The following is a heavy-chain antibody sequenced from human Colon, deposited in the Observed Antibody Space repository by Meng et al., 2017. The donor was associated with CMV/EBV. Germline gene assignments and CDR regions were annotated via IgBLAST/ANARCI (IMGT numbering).Heavy chain of an antibody. V-gene: IGHV1-18*01. Sequence: ASVKVSCKASGYTFTSYGITWVRQAPGQGLEWMAWINIYNGNTKFAQKFQDRVTMTTDTSTTTAFLELKSLRSDDTAVYYCVRSLDDASGQFRDYWGQGTLVTVSS. J-gene: IGHJ4*02. CDR3: VRSLDDASGQFRDY. D-gene: IGHD3-3*01. CDR1: GYTFTSYG. CDR2: INIYNGNT.